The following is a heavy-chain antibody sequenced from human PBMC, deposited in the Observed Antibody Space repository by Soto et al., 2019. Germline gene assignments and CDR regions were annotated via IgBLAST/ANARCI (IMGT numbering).Heavy chain of an antibody. CDR3: ARVQNPRRWGDGMDV. J-gene: IGHJ6*02. V-gene: IGHV3-21*01. Sequence: EVQLVESGGGLVKPGGSLRLSCAASGFTFSSYAMNWLRQAPGKGLEWVSSISSSGAYIYYADSMKGRFTISRDNAKNSLFLQMNSLRAEDTAVYYCARVQNPRRWGDGMDVWCQVTTVTVSS. D-gene: IGHD3-16*01. CDR2: ISSSGAYI. CDR1: GFTFSSYA.